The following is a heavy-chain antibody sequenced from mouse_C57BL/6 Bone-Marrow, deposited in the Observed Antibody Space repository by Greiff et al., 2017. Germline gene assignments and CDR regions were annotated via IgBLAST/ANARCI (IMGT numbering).Heavy chain of an antibody. Sequence: QVQLQQSGAELVRPGASVTLSCKASGYTFTDYEMHWVKQTPVHGLEWIGAIDPETGGTAYNQKFKGKAILTADKSSSTAYMELRSLTSEDSAVYYCTRENDYYGSSQRGKGTTLTVSS. CDR3: TRENDYYGSSQ. D-gene: IGHD1-1*01. CDR2: IDPETGGT. J-gene: IGHJ2*01. CDR1: GYTFTDYE. V-gene: IGHV1-15*01.